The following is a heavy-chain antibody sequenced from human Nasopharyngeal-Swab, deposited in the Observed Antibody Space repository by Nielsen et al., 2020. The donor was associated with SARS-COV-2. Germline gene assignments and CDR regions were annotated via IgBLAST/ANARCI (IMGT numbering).Heavy chain of an antibody. Sequence: ESLKISCPVSGGSVSTTTYFWGWIRQPPGKGLEWIGTVYYSGSTYYNPSLKSRVIMSLDTSINQFSLKLSSVTAADTAVYYCTRDVNGYDDILTGFYRDYYYYMDVWGQGTPVTVTS. D-gene: IGHD3-9*01. CDR3: TRDVNGYDDILTGFYRDYYYYMDV. CDR2: VYYSGST. CDR1: GGSVSTTTYF. J-gene: IGHJ6*02. V-gene: IGHV4-39*07.